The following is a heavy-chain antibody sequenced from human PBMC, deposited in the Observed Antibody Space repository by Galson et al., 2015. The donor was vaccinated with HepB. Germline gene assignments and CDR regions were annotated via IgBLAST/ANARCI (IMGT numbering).Heavy chain of an antibody. CDR2: ISTTSSYI. Sequence: SLRLSCAASGFTFSSYSMNWVRQAPGRGLEWVSSISTTSSYIYYADSVKGRFTISRDNAKNSLYLHMNSLRAEDTAVYYCARDESGAVAGGKSDYWGQGTLVSVSS. CDR3: ARDESGAVAGGKSDY. V-gene: IGHV3-21*01. D-gene: IGHD6-19*01. J-gene: IGHJ4*02. CDR1: GFTFSSYS.